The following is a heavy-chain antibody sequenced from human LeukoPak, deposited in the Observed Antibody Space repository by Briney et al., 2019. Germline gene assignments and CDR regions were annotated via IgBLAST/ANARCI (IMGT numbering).Heavy chain of an antibody. CDR2: TIPIFGTA. V-gene: IGHV1-69*05. Sequence: SVKVSCKASGGTFSSYAISWVRQAPGQGLEWMGGTIPIFGTANYAQKFQGRVTITTDESTSTAYMELRSLRSDDTAVYYCATLSVAGDWGYWGQGTLVTVSS. CDR1: GGTFSSYA. D-gene: IGHD2-21*01. CDR3: ATLSVAGDWGY. J-gene: IGHJ4*02.